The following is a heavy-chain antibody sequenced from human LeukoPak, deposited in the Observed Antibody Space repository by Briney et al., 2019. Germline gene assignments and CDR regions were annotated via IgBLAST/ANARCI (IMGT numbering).Heavy chain of an antibody. J-gene: IGHJ6*03. CDR1: GGTFSSYA. D-gene: IGHD3-16*01. CDR3: ARGYDSHYYYYYMDV. Sequence: ASVNVSCKASGGTFSSYASSWVRQAPGQGLEWMGGIIPIFGKVNNAQKFQGRVTITTDESTSTAYMELSSLRSEDTAVYYCARGYDSHYYYYYMDVWGKGTTVTVSS. V-gene: IGHV1-69*05. CDR2: IIPIFGKV.